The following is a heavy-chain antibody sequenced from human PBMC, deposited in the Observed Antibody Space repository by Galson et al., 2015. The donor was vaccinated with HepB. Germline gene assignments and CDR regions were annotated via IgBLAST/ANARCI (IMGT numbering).Heavy chain of an antibody. J-gene: IGHJ4*02. Sequence: SLRLSCAASGFTFSSYGMHWVRQAPGKGLEWVAVISYDGMNKYYADSVKGRCIISRDNSKNTLYLQMNSLRAEDTAVYYCAKDARWLQWYYFDYWGQGTLVTVSS. CDR3: AKDARWLQWYYFDY. V-gene: IGHV3-30*18. CDR1: GFTFSSYG. D-gene: IGHD5-24*01. CDR2: ISYDGMNK.